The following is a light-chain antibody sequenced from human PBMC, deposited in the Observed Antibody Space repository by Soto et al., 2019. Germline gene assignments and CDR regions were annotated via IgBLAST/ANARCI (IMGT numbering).Light chain of an antibody. CDR3: SSYTSTSTRV. V-gene: IGLV2-14*01. J-gene: IGLJ2*01. CDR2: EVT. CDR1: TNDIDAFNY. Sequence: QSALTQPASVSGSPGQSITISCTGTTNDIDAFNYVSWYQQHPGKAPKLILYEVTNRPSGVSNRFSGSKSGNTASLTISGLQAEDEADYYCSSYTSTSTRVFGGGTKVTVL.